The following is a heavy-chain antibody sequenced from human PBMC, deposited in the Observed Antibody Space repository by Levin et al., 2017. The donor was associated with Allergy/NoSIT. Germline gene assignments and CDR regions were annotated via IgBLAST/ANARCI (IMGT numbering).Heavy chain of an antibody. D-gene: IGHD3-10*01. J-gene: IGHJ1*01. CDR2: IIPIFGTA. CDR3: ASRLSYYYGSGSYYSSLVYFQH. V-gene: IGHV1-69*06. Sequence: KISCKASGGTFSSYAISWVRQAPGQGLEWMGGIIPIFGTANYAQKFQGRVTITADKSTSTAYMELSSLRSEDTAVYYCASRLSYYYGSGSYYSSLVYFQHWGQGTLVTVSS. CDR1: GGTFSSYA.